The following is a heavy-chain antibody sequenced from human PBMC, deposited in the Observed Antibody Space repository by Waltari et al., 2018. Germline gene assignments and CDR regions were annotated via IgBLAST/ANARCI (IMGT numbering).Heavy chain of an antibody. Sequence: QVQLVQSGSELKKPGASVKISCKASGYTFTGYPMNWVRQAPGRGLEWLGWINTNSGKPTHAQGFTGRFDFSLDTSGSTTYLQISSLKAEDSAVYFCARDWVRGLDYWGQGTLVTVSS. J-gene: IGHJ4*02. D-gene: IGHD3-10*01. V-gene: IGHV7-4-1*02. CDR2: INTNSGKP. CDR3: ARDWVRGLDY. CDR1: GYTFTGYP.